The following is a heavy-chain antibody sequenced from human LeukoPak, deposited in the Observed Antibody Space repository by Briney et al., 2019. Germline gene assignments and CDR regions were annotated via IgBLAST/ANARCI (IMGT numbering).Heavy chain of an antibody. CDR1: GFTFSSYS. J-gene: IGHJ4*02. D-gene: IGHD5-18*01. Sequence: PGGSLRLSCAASGFTFSSYSMNWVRQAPGKGLEWVSSISSGSSYIYYADSVKGRFTISRDNAKNSLSLQMNSLRAEDTAVYYCAKYGLLNVNTAMAPFDYWGQGTLVTVSS. V-gene: IGHV3-21*01. CDR3: AKYGLLNVNTAMAPFDY. CDR2: ISSGSSYI.